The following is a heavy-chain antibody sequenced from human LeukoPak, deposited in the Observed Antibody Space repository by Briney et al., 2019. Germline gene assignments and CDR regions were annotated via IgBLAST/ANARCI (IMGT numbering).Heavy chain of an antibody. V-gene: IGHV3-64*04. CDR3: AGEITMVRGKSSAYYYGMDV. CDR1: GFTFSTYA. J-gene: IGHJ6*04. Sequence: PGGSLRLSCSAPGFTFSTYAMHWVRQAPGKGLEYVSAISSNGGSTYYADSVKGRFTISRDNSKNTLYLQMNSLRAEDTAVYYCAGEITMVRGKSSAYYYGMDVWGKGTTVTVSS. CDR2: ISSNGGST. D-gene: IGHD3-10*01.